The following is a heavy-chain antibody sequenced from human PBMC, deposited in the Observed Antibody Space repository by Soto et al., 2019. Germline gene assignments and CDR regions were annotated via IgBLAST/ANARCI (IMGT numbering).Heavy chain of an antibody. J-gene: IGHJ4*02. CDR3: AKEYGSTWIDH. CDR1: GFTFSTYG. D-gene: IGHD6-13*01. V-gene: IGHV3-30*18. CDR2: MSYDGTKE. Sequence: LRLSCAASGFTFSTYGMHWVRQAPGKGLEWVAAMSYDGTKEYYVDSVKGRFTISRDNSRNTLFLQLNSLRDEDTAVYYCAKEYGSTWIDHWGQGTLVTVSS.